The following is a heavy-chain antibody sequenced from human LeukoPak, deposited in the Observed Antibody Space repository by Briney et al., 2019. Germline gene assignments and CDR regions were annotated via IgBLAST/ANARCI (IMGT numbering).Heavy chain of an antibody. CDR2: INPNSGGT. D-gene: IGHD1-26*01. J-gene: IGHJ4*02. V-gene: IGHV1-2*02. Sequence: PGASVNVSCKASGYTFTGYYMHWVRQAPGQGLEWTGWINPNSGGTNYAQKFQGRVTMTRDTSISTAYMELSSLRSDDTAIYYCAREGVGFPYWGQGTLVTVSS. CDR1: GYTFTGYY. CDR3: AREGVGFPY.